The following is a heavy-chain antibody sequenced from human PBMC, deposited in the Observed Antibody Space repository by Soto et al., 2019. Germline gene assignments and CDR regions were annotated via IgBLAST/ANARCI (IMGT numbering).Heavy chain of an antibody. CDR1: AFTFNRFW. Sequence: GGSLRLSCAASAFTFNRFWMHWVRLVPGKGLVWVSRITGDGRYTSYADSVKGRFTISRDNANNTLYLQMNSLRVEDTAVYYCARHMGDAMDVWGQGTTVTVSS. V-gene: IGHV3-74*01. CDR2: ITGDGRYT. J-gene: IGHJ6*02. CDR3: ARHMGDAMDV.